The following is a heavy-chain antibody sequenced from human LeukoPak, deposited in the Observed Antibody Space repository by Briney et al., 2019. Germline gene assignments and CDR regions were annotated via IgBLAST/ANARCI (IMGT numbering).Heavy chain of an antibody. CDR1: GFTFSSYW. J-gene: IGHJ4*02. CDR2: IKQDGSEK. CDR3: ASQWLVLGIDY. V-gene: IGHV3-7*01. D-gene: IGHD6-19*01. Sequence: GGSLRLSCAASGFTFSSYWMSWVRQAPGKGLEWVANIKQDGSEKYYVDSVKGRFTISGDNAKNSLYLQMNSLRAEDTAVYYCASQWLVLGIDYWGQGTLVTVSS.